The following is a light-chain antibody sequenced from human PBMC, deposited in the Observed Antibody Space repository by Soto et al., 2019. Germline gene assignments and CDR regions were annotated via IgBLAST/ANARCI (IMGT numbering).Light chain of an antibody. V-gene: IGKV3-20*01. CDR2: GAS. CDR3: QQYSSSLMYT. J-gene: IGKJ2*01. CDR1: QSVTNNY. Sequence: EFVLTQSPGTLSLSTGERATLSCRASQSVTNNYLAWYQHRPGQAPRLLIYGASIRAPGIPDRFSGSGSGTDFTLTISRLEPEDFAVYYCQQYSSSLMYTFGQGTKLEIK.